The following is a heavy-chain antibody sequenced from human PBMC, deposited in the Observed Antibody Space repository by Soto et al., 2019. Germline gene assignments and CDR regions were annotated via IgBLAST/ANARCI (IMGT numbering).Heavy chain of an antibody. Sequence: SETLSLTCAVYGGSFSGYYWRWIRQPPGKGLEWIGEINHSGSTNYNPSLKSRVTISVDTSKNQFSLKLSSVTAADTAVYYCARGGRLYYYDSSGWYWGQGTLVTVSS. CDR1: GGSFSGYY. V-gene: IGHV4-34*01. J-gene: IGHJ4*02. CDR3: ARGGRLYYYDSSGWY. CDR2: INHSGST. D-gene: IGHD3-22*01.